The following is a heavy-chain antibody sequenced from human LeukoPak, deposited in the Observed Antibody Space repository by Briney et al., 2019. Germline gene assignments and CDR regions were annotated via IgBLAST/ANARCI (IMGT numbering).Heavy chain of an antibody. CDR1: GGSISSSSYY. CDR3: ARDLVAVAGSLDY. Sequence: SETLSLTCTVSGGSISSSSYYWGWIRQPPGKGLEWIGSIYYSGSTYYNPSLKSRVTISVDTSKNQFSLKLSSVTAADTAVYYCARDLVAVAGSLDYWGQGTLVTVSS. V-gene: IGHV4-39*07. J-gene: IGHJ4*02. CDR2: IYYSGST. D-gene: IGHD6-19*01.